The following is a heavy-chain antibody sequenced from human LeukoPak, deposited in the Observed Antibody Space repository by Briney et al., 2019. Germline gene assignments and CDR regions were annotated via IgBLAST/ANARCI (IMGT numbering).Heavy chain of an antibody. CDR3: AYDYADLAGYSN. CDR2: INPNGGGT. D-gene: IGHD3-9*01. CDR1: GYSFTSHY. Sequence: ASVKDSCKASGYSFTSHYMHWVRQAPGQGLEWMGWINPNGGGTNYAQKFQGRVTMTRDTSIVTAYMELRRLRYDDTAIYYCAYDYADLAGYSNWGQGTLVTVSP. J-gene: IGHJ4*02. V-gene: IGHV1-2*02.